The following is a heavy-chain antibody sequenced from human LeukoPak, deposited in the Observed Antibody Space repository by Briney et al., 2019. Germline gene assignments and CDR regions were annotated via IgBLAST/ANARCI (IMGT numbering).Heavy chain of an antibody. V-gene: IGHV3-30-3*01. Sequence: GRSLRLSCAASEFTFSSYAMHWVRQAPGKGLEWVAVISYDGSNKYYADSVKGRFTISRDNSKNTLYLQMNSLRAEDTAVYYCAREFVSGSYYNFDYWGQGTLVTVSS. D-gene: IGHD1-26*01. CDR1: EFTFSSYA. CDR2: ISYDGSNK. CDR3: AREFVSGSYYNFDY. J-gene: IGHJ4*02.